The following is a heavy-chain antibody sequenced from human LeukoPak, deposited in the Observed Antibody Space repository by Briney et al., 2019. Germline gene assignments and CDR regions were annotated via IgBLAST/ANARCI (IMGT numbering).Heavy chain of an antibody. Sequence: GGPVTLSCEVSGFSFCAYAMTWLRQAQGNGLEWVSSIGSDNRPHYSESVKGRFAISRDNSKNILFLHLNSLRGEDTALYYYARELRYCVAMDVWGQGTTVTVSS. CDR1: GFSFCAYA. CDR3: ARELRYCVAMDV. V-gene: IGHV3-23*01. D-gene: IGHD1-26*01. CDR2: IGSDNRP. J-gene: IGHJ6*02.